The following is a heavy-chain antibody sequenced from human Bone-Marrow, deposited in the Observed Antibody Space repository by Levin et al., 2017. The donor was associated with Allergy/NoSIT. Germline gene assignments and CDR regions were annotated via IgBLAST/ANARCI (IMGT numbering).Heavy chain of an antibody. Sequence: LSLTCAASGFTFSSYWMHWVRQAPGKGLVWVSRINSDGSSRSYEDSVKGRFIISRDNAKNTLYLQMNSLRVEDTAVYYCARDRREYDYWGQGTLVTVSS. V-gene: IGHV3-74*01. CDR2: INSDGSSR. J-gene: IGHJ4*02. CDR3: ARDRREYDY. CDR1: GFTFSSYW. D-gene: IGHD3-10*01.